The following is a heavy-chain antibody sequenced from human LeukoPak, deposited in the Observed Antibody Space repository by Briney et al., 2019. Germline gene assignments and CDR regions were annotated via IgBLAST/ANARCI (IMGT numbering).Heavy chain of an antibody. D-gene: IGHD1-1*01. CDR1: GYTITGYY. J-gene: IGHJ4*02. V-gene: IGHV1-2*02. CDR3: ARDRHWNQGNFDY. Sequence: AAVKVSCKASGYTITGYYIHWVRRAPGQGLKWMGWINPNSGDTNYAQKFQGRVTMTRDTSINTAFMELSRLRSDDTAVYYCARDRHWNQGNFDYWGQGTLVTVSS. CDR2: INPNSGDT.